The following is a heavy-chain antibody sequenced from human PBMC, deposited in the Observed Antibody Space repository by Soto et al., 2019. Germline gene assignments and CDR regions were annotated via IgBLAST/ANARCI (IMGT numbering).Heavy chain of an antibody. D-gene: IGHD5-12*01. CDR2: MNPNSGNT. Sequence: ASVKVSCKASGYTFTSYDINWVRQATGQGLEWMGWMNPNSGNTGYAQKFQGRVTMTRNTSISPAYMELSSLRSEDTAVYYCARVGGYDSLYYYYYMDVWGKGTTVTVSS. J-gene: IGHJ6*03. V-gene: IGHV1-8*01. CDR3: ARVGGYDSLYYYYYMDV. CDR1: GYTFTSYD.